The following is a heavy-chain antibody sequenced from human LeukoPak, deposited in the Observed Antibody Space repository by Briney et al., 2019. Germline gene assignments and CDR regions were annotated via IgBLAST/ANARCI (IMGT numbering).Heavy chain of an antibody. CDR2: IIPIFGTA. V-gene: IGHV1-69*13. J-gene: IGHJ6*03. CDR3: ARARKQQLVEQNYYYMDV. Sequence: ASVKVSCKASGGTFSSYAISWVRQAPGQGLEWMGGIIPIFGTANYAQKFQGRVTTTADESTSTAYMELSSLRSEDTAVYYCARARKQQLVEQNYYYMDVWGKGTTVTISS. D-gene: IGHD6-13*01. CDR1: GGTFSSYA.